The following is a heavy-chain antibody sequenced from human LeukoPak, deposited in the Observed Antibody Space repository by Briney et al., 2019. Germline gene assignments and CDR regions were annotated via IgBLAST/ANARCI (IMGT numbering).Heavy chain of an antibody. CDR2: ISNSGSTI. J-gene: IGHJ4*02. V-gene: IGHV3-11*04. D-gene: IGHD4-17*01. CDR3: ARSLTTVTTDY. CDR1: GFTFSDYY. Sequence: KAGGSLRLSCAASGFTFSDYYMSWIRQAPGKGLEWVSYISNSGSTIYYADSVKGRFTISRDNAKNSLYLQMNSLRAEETAVYYCARSLTTVTTDYWGQGTLVTVSS.